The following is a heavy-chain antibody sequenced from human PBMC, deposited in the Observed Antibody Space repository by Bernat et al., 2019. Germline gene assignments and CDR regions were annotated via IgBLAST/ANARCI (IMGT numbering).Heavy chain of an antibody. CDR2: IYYSGST. CDR3: ASTAASLRFWGAGGWGYFDY. D-gene: IGHD3-3*01. Sequence: QVQLQESGPGLVKPSQTLSLTCTVSGGSISSGGYYWSWIRQHPGKGLEWIGYIYYSGSTYYNPSLKSRVTISVDTSKNQFSLKLSSGTAADTAVYSWASTAASLRFWGAGGWGYFDYWGQGTLVTVSS. J-gene: IGHJ4*02. V-gene: IGHV4-31*03. CDR1: GGSISSGGYY.